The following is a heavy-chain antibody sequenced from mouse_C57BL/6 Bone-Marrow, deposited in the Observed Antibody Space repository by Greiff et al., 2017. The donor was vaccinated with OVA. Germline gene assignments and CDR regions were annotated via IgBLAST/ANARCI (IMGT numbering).Heavy chain of an antibody. CDR2: INPYNGGT. CDR3: ARSGWLLQFNY. V-gene: IGHV1-19*01. J-gene: IGHJ2*01. CDR1: GYTFTDYY. Sequence: EVQLQESGPVLVKPGASVKMSCKASGYTFTDYYMNWVKQSHGKSLEWIGVINPYNGGTSYNQKFKGKATLTVDKSSSTAYMELNSLTSEDSAVYYCARSGWLLQFNYWGQGTTLTVSS. D-gene: IGHD2-3*01.